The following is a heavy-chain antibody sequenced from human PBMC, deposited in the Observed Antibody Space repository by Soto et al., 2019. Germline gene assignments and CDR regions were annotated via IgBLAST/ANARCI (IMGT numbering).Heavy chain of an antibody. V-gene: IGHV5-51*01. CDR3: ARHLVGATRGNFDY. Sequence: GESLKISCKASGYSFTTYWIGWVRQMPGKGLEWMGIIYPYDSETRYSPSFQGQVTISADKSISAAYLQWSSLKASDTAMYYCARHLVGATRGNFDYWGQGTLVTVSS. D-gene: IGHD1-26*01. CDR2: IYPYDSET. J-gene: IGHJ4*02. CDR1: GYSFTTYW.